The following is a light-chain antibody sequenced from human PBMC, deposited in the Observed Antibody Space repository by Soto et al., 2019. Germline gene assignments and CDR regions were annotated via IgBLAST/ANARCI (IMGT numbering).Light chain of an antibody. CDR3: QQSFSTLLIT. V-gene: IGKV1-39*01. CDR1: QSINTY. CDR2: DAS. J-gene: IGKJ5*01. Sequence: DIQMTQSPSSLSASIGDGVTITCRASQSINTYLNWYQQKPGKAPKLLISDASNLQRGVPSRFSGSGSGTDFTLTISSLQPEDFATYYCQQSFSTLLITFGQGTRPEIK.